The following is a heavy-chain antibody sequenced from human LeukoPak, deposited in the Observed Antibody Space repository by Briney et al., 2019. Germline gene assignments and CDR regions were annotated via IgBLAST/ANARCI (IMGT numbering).Heavy chain of an antibody. V-gene: IGHV3-66*01. J-gene: IGHJ4*02. D-gene: IGHD6-19*01. CDR1: GFTVSSNY. CDR2: IYSGGST. CDR3: ARAGSYSSGRYYFDY. Sequence: GGSLRLSCAASGFTVSSNYMSWVRQAPGKGLEWVSVIYSGGSTYYADSVKGRFTISRDNSENTLYLQMNSLRVEDTAVYYCARAGSYSSGRYYFDYWGQGTLVTVSS.